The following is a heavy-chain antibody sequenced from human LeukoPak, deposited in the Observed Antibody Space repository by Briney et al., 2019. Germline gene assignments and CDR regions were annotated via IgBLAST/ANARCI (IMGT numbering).Heavy chain of an antibody. J-gene: IGHJ4*02. CDR3: ARGASAGSVDY. CDR2: INQSGTT. CDR1: VGSFSGYY. D-gene: IGHD3-10*01. Sequence: SETLSLTCAVYVGSFSGYYWTWIRQSPGEGLEWIGDINQSGTTNYNASLKSRVTISVDTSKNQFSLKLTSLTAADTAVYYCARGASAGSVDYWGQGTLVTVSS. V-gene: IGHV4-34*01.